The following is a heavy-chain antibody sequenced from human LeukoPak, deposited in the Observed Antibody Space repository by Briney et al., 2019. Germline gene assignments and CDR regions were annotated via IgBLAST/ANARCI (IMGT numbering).Heavy chain of an antibody. D-gene: IGHD3-16*01. Sequence: PGGSLRLSCAAAGLSFSSFAMSWVRQGPARGLEWVSSMRGNGETFYADSVKGRFTLSSDSSRNTVYFQLNNLRVEDTAIYYCAKASWVSSTDAVRWGQGTLVTVSS. V-gene: IGHV3-23*01. J-gene: IGHJ4*02. CDR1: GLSFSSFA. CDR3: AKASWVSSTDAVR. CDR2: MRGNGET.